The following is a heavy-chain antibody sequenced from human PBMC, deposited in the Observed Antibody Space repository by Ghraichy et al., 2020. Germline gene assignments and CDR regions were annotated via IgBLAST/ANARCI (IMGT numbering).Heavy chain of an antibody. J-gene: IGHJ4*02. CDR3: AKDSRLIVVKEWIQLSGGFDY. CDR1: GFTFSSYA. CDR2: ISGSGGST. D-gene: IGHD5-18*01. Sequence: GGSLRLSCAASGFTFSSYAMSWVRQAPGKGLEWVSAISGSGGSTYYADSVKGRFTISRDNSKNTLYLQMNSLRAEDTAVYYCAKDSRLIVVKEWIQLSGGFDYWGQGTLVTVSS. V-gene: IGHV3-23*01.